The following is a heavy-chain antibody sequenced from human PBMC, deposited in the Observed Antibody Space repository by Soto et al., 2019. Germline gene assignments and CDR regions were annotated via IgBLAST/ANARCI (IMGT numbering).Heavy chain of an antibody. CDR1: GYTFTGYY. CDR2: INPNSGGT. Sequence: ASVKVSCKASGYTFTGYYMHWMRQAPGQGPEWMGWINPNSGGTNYAQKFQGWVTMTRDTSISTAYMELSRLRSDDTAVYYCARDLAPSSSLSSSWYFLGMDVWGQGTTVTVSS. J-gene: IGHJ6*02. CDR3: ARDLAPSSSLSSSWYFLGMDV. V-gene: IGHV1-2*04. D-gene: IGHD6-13*01.